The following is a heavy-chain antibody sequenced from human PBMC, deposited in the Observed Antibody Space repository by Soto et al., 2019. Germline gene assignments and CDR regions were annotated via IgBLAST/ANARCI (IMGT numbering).Heavy chain of an antibody. CDR1: GYTFTSYC. D-gene: IGHD3-22*01. V-gene: IGHV1-18*01. CDR3: ARDPINYYDSSGYSRPFDY. Sequence: ASVNVSCKSSGYTFTSYCISWVRQAPGQGLEWMGWISAYNGNTNYAQKLQGRVTMTTDTSTSTAYMELRSLRSDDTAVYYCARDPINYYDSSGYSRPFDYWGQGTLVTVSS. CDR2: ISAYNGNT. J-gene: IGHJ4*02.